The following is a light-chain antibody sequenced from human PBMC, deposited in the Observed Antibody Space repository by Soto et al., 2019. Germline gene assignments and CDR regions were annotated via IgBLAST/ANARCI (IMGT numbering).Light chain of an antibody. CDR1: QSLVHSDGNTY. J-gene: IGKJ1*01. CDR3: MQGTYLRT. CDR2: RVS. V-gene: IGKV2-30*02. Sequence: DVVMTQSPLSLPVTLGQPASISCRSSQSLVHSDGNTYLNWFQQRPGQSPRRLIYRVSNRDSGVPDRFSGSGSGTDFTLEISRVEAEDVGVYYCMQGTYLRTFGQGTKVEIK.